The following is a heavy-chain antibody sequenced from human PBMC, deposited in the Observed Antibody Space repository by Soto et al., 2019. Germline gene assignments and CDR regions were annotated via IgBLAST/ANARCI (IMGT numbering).Heavy chain of an antibody. J-gene: IGHJ4*02. CDR1: VFTFSSYS. D-gene: IGHD5-12*01. CDR2: ISSSSSTI. V-gene: IGHV3-48*02. Sequence: XGSLRLSCGSSVFTFSSYSMNWVRQSPGKGLEWISYISSSSSTIFYADSVKGRFTISRDNDKNSLYLQMNNLRDEDTAVYFCARERRYNGYDYFDYWGQGTLVTVSS. CDR3: ARERRYNGYDYFDY.